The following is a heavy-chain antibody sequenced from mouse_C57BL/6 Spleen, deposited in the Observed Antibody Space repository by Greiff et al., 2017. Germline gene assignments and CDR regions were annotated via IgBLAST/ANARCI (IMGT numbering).Heavy chain of an antibody. CDR3: ASYGSSYVWFAY. J-gene: IGHJ3*01. D-gene: IGHD1-1*01. CDR1: GYTFTHYY. CDR2: IGPGSGST. Sequence: QVQLQQSGAELVKPGASVKISCKASGYTFTHYYINWVKQRPGQGLEWIGKIGPGSGSTYYNEKFKGKATLTADKSSSTAYMQLSSLTSENSAVYFFASYGSSYVWFAYGGQGTLVTVSA. V-gene: IGHV1-77*01.